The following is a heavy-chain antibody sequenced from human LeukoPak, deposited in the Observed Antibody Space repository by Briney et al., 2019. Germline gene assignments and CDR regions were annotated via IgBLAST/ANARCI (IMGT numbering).Heavy chain of an antibody. V-gene: IGHV3-30*04. J-gene: IGHJ6*03. CDR2: ISFDGSYQ. CDR3: ARGGPGGEDTIFEHYMDV. D-gene: IGHD3-3*01. CDR1: GFTFSSYT. Sequence: PGGSLRLSCAASGFTFSSYTMHWVRQAPGKGLEGVVIISFDGSYQSYADSVKGRFTISRDNAKNSLYLQMNSLRAEDTAVYYCARGGPGGEDTIFEHYMDVWGKGTTVTVSS.